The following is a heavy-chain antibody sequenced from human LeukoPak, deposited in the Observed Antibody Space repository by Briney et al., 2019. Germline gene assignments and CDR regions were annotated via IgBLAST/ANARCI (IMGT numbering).Heavy chain of an antibody. D-gene: IGHD6-19*01. V-gene: IGHV3-72*01. CDR2: SKNKANSYIT. CDR3: ARRSSGWYLDY. J-gene: IGHJ4*02. Sequence: PGGSLRLSCAASGFTFSDHYMDWVRQAPGKGLEWVGRSKNKANSYITQYAAFVQGRFTISRDDSKNSLYLQINSLKTEDTAVYYCARRSSGWYLDYWGQGTLVTVSS. CDR1: GFTFSDHY.